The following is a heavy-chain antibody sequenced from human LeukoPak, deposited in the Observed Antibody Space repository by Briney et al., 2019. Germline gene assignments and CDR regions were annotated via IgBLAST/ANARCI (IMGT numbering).Heavy chain of an antibody. J-gene: IGHJ2*01. Sequence: GGSLRLSCSASGFTFSSYAMHWVRQVPGKGLEYVSAISSNGGSTYYADSVKGRFTISRDNSKNTLYLQMSSLRAEDTAVYYCVKDSQDSSGHWYFDLWGRGTLVTVSS. V-gene: IGHV3-64D*06. CDR1: GFTFSSYA. D-gene: IGHD3-22*01. CDR3: VKDSQDSSGHWYFDL. CDR2: ISSNGGST.